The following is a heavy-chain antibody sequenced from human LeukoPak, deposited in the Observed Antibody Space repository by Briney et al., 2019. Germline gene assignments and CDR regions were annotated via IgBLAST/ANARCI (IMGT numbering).Heavy chain of an antibody. Sequence: ASVKVSCKASGGTFSSYAISWVRQAPGQGLEWMGWISAYNGNTNYAQKLQGRVTMTTDTSTSTTYMELRSLRSDDTAVYYCARDRNPQRWLKSGAFDIWGQGTMVTVSS. CDR2: ISAYNGNT. D-gene: IGHD5-24*01. CDR3: ARDRNPQRWLKSGAFDI. J-gene: IGHJ3*02. V-gene: IGHV1-18*01. CDR1: GGTFSSYA.